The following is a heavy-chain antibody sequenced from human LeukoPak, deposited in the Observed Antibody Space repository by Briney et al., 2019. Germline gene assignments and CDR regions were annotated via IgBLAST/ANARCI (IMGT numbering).Heavy chain of an antibody. V-gene: IGHV3-21*01. CDR3: AREGANAFQDY. Sequence: GGSLRLSCAASGFTFSNYNMNWVRQAPGKGLEWVSSITSSGPDIYYAESVKGRFTISRDNAKNTLYLQMNSLRAEDTAVYYCAREGANAFQDYWGQGTLVTVSS. J-gene: IGHJ4*02. CDR1: GFTFSNYN. D-gene: IGHD3-3*02. CDR2: ITSSGPDI.